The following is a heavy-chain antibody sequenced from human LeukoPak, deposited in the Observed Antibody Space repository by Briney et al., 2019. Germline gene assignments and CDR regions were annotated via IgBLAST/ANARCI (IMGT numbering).Heavy chain of an antibody. CDR2: IISKNYGGTI. CDR1: GFTFGDYA. J-gene: IGHJ4*02. CDR3: TRGHTYGLY. Sequence: GGSLRLSCTASGFTFGDYAMTWLRQAPGKGLEWVGFIISKNYGGTIDYAASVKGRFTISRDDSKSIAYLETNSLKIEDTGVHYCTRGHTYGLYWGQGILVTVSS. D-gene: IGHD5-18*01. V-gene: IGHV3-49*03.